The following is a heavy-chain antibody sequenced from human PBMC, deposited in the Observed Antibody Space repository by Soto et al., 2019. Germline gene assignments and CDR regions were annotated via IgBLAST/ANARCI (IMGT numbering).Heavy chain of an antibody. CDR1: GYSFTSYW. CDR3: ARPPSSGWQHPPGGGAFDI. Sequence: GESLKISCKGSGYSFTSYWIGWVRQMPGKGLEWMGIIYPGDSDTRYSPSFQGQVTISADKSISTAYLQWSSLKASDTAMYYCARPPSSGWQHPPGGGAFDIWGQGTMVTVSS. CDR2: IYPGDSDT. J-gene: IGHJ3*02. V-gene: IGHV5-51*01. D-gene: IGHD6-19*01.